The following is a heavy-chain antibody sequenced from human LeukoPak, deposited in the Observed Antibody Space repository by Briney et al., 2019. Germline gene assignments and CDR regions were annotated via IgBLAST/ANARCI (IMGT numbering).Heavy chain of an antibody. CDR3: ASISGASWTFDC. J-gene: IGHJ4*02. CDR2: VFYRGTS. CDR1: GCSMTNFY. D-gene: IGHD2-15*01. Sequence: SETLSLTCSVSGCSMTNFYWGWIRQPPGKGMQWIGYVFYRGTSNHNPSLENRVTMSVDTSKNQFSLELSFVTDADTSVRYCASISGASWTFDCWGQGTLVTVSS. V-gene: IGHV4-59*08.